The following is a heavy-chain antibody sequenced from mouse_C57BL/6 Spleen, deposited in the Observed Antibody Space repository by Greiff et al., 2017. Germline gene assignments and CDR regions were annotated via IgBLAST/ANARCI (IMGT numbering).Heavy chain of an antibody. D-gene: IGHD2-4*01. CDR3: ARGDYDWFAD. Sequence: VQRVESGAELARPGASVKLSCKASGYTFTSYGISWVKQRPGQGLEWIGEIYPRSGNTYYNEKFKGKATLTADKASSTAYMELRSLTSEDSAVYCCARGDYDWFADWGQGTLVTVSA. CDR2: IYPRSGNT. CDR1: GYTFTSYG. V-gene: IGHV1-81*01. J-gene: IGHJ3*01.